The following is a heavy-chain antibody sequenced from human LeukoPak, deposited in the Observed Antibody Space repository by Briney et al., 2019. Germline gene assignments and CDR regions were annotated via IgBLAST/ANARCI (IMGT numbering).Heavy chain of an antibody. CDR2: MFYTGST. J-gene: IGHJ4*02. CDR1: GGSISSSNW. CDR3: TRGTHTAIE. V-gene: IGHV4-4*02. D-gene: IGHD2-21*02. Sequence: SGTLSLTCAVSGGSISSSNWWSWVRQPPGKGLEWIGEMFYTGSTNYNPSLQSRVIISVDKSKNQFSLTLTSVTAADSAVYYCTRGTHTAIEWGQGTLVTVSS.